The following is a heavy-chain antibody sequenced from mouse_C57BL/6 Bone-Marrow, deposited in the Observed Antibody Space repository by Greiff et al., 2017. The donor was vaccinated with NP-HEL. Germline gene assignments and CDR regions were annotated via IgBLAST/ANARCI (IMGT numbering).Heavy chain of an antibody. CDR1: GFNIKDDY. CDR2: IDPENGDT. D-gene: IGHD1-1*01. V-gene: IGHV14-4*01. J-gene: IGHJ1*03. CDR3: TYYYVSSYWYFDV. Sequence: EVQLQQSGAELVRPGASVKLSCTASGFNIKDDYMHWVKQRPEQGLEWIGWIDPENGDTDYASKFQGKATITADTSSNTTYLQLSSLTSEDTAIYYCTYYYVSSYWYFDVWGTGTTVTVSS.